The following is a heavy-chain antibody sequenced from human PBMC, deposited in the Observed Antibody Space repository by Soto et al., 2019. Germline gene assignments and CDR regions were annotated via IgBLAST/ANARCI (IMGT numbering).Heavy chain of an antibody. CDR2: IIPIFGTA. V-gene: IGHV1-69*13. J-gene: IGHJ6*02. D-gene: IGHD2-15*01. CDR3: ARSYCSGGSCYGMGV. CDR1: GGTFSSYA. Sequence: SVKVSCKASGGTFSSYAISWVRQAPGQGLEWMGGIIPIFGTANYAQKFQGRVTITADESTSTAYMELSSLRSEDTAVYYCARSYCSGGSCYGMGVWGQGTTVTVSS.